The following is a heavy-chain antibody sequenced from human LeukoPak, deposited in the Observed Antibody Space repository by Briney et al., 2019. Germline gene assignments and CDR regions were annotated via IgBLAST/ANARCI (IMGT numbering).Heavy chain of an antibody. D-gene: IGHD4-17*01. J-gene: IGHJ3*02. V-gene: IGHV4-34*01. CDR3: ASPTTVTTSAYRAFDI. CDR1: GGSFSDNY. Sequence: PSETLSLTCAVYGGSFSDNYWSWIRQPPGKGLEWIGEINHSGSTNYIPSLRSRVTISVDTSKNQFSLNLRSVTAADTAVYYCASPTTVTTSAYRAFDIWGQGTMVTVSA. CDR2: INHSGST.